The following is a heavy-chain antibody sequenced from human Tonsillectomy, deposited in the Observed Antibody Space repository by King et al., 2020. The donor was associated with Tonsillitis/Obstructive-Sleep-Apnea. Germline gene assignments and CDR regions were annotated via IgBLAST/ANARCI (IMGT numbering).Heavy chain of an antibody. Sequence: EVQLVESGGGLIQPGGSLRLSCAASGFTFNFYSMDWVRQAPGKGLEWVSYISGSGNTIYYADSVKGRFTISRDNAKSSLYLQMNRLRDEDTAVYYCTRDIRGNYDVWSGYPGYWGQGTLVTVSS. CDR2: ISGSGNTI. CDR3: TRDIRGNYDVWSGYPGY. CDR1: GFTFNFYS. D-gene: IGHD3-3*01. J-gene: IGHJ4*02. V-gene: IGHV3-48*02.